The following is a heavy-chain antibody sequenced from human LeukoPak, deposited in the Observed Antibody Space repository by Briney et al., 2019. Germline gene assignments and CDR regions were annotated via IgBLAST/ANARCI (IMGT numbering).Heavy chain of an antibody. V-gene: IGHV4-59*01. D-gene: IGHD4-17*01. J-gene: IGHJ4*02. CDR2: IYHSGST. CDR1: GGSISSYY. CDR3: ASSLTTVPTFDY. Sequence: SETLSLTCTVSGGSISSYYWSWIRQPPGKGLEWIGYIYHSGSTNYNPSLKSRVTISVDTSKNQFSLKLSSVTAADTAVYYCASSLTTVPTFDYWGQGTLVTVSS.